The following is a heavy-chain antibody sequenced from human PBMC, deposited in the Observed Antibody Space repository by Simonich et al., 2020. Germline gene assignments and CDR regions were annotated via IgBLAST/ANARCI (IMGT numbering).Heavy chain of an antibody. CDR3: AKDLGERITMIVVVIDAFDI. CDR2: ISGSGGST. D-gene: IGHD3-22*01. J-gene: IGHJ3*02. Sequence: GGGLVQPGGSLRLSCAASGFTFSSYAMSWVRQAPVKGLGWCSSISGSGGSTYYPDPVKGQFTISRDNSKNTLYLQMNSLRAEDTAVYYCAKDLGERITMIVVVIDAFDIWGQGTMVTVSS. V-gene: IGHV3-23*01. CDR1: GFTFSSYA.